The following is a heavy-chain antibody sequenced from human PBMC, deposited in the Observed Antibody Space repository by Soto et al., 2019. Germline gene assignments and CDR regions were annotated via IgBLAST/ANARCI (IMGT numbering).Heavy chain of an antibody. CDR1: GGSINSRGYY. CDR3: ARQSESTGHFYGWFDP. CDR2: IYYSGSI. D-gene: IGHD3-10*01. Sequence: QVQLQESGPGLVRPSQTLSLTCTVSGGSINSRGYYWTWIRQHPGKGLEWIGNIYYSGSIHFNPSHKTRLTMLVDTSENQFSLNLTSVTAAYTAVYYCARQSESTGHFYGWFDPWGQGTLVTVSS. V-gene: IGHV4-31*03. J-gene: IGHJ5*02.